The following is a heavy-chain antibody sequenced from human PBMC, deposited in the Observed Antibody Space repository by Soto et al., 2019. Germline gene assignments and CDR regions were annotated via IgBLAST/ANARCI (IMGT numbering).Heavy chain of an antibody. Sequence: GGSLRLSCASSGFTFSSYSMNWVRQAPGKGLEWVSYISSSSSTIYYADSVKGRFTISRDNAKNSLYLQMNSLRDEDTAVYYCARAFNPYYYDSSGYCRFDYWGQGTLVTVSS. CDR3: ARAFNPYYYDSSGYCRFDY. CDR2: ISSSSSTI. V-gene: IGHV3-48*02. D-gene: IGHD3-22*01. CDR1: GFTFSSYS. J-gene: IGHJ4*02.